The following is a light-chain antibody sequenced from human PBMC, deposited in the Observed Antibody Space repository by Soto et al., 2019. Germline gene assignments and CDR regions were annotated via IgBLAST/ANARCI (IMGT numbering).Light chain of an antibody. CDR3: AAWVDSLSGVV. Sequence: QSVLTQPTSASGTPGQRATISCSGSSSNIGSNYVYWYQQLPGTAPKLLIYRNNQRPSGVPDRFSGSKSGTSASLAISGLRSEDEANYYCAAWVDSLSGVVFGGGTKLTVL. V-gene: IGLV1-47*01. CDR2: RNN. CDR1: SSNIGSNY. J-gene: IGLJ3*02.